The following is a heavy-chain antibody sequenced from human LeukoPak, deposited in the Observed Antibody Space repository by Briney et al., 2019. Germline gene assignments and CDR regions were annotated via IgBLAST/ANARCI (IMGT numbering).Heavy chain of an antibody. CDR2: TYYRSKWYS. CDR1: GDSVSSGTAS. V-gene: IGHV6-1*01. D-gene: IGHD2-15*01. Sequence: SQTLSLTCAISGDSVSSGTASWNWIRQSPSRGLEWLGRTYYRSKWYSDFAVSVKSRITNNPDTSKNQFSLQLNSVTPEDTAMYFCARLEVVVGAPGYYYGMDVWGQGTTVTVSS. J-gene: IGHJ6*02. CDR3: ARLEVVVGAPGYYYGMDV.